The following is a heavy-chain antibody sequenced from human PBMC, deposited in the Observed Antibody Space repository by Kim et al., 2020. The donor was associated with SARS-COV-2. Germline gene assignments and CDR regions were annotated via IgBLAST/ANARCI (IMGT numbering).Heavy chain of an antibody. CDR1: GGSISSSNW. V-gene: IGHV4-4*02. CDR2: IYHSGST. J-gene: IGHJ4*02. Sequence: SETLSLTCAVSGGSISSSNWWSWVRQPPGKGLEWIGEIYHSGSTNYNPSLKSRVTISVDKSKNHFSLTLSSVTAADTAVYYCASLVGGNPPGGDYWGQGTLVTVSS. D-gene: IGHD2-15*01. CDR3: ASLVGGNPPGGDY.